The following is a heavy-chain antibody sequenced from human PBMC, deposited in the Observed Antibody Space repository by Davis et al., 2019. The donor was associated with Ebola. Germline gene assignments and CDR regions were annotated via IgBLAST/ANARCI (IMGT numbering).Heavy chain of an antibody. D-gene: IGHD2-15*01. CDR3: ARDYSWGWFDP. Sequence: GESLKISCAASGFTFSDYYMSWIRQAPGKGLEWVSYISSSGSTIYYADSVKGRFTISRDNAKNSLYLQMNSLRAEDTAVYYCARDYSWGWFDPWGQGTLVTVSS. CDR2: ISSSGSTI. J-gene: IGHJ5*02. V-gene: IGHV3-11*01. CDR1: GFTFSDYY.